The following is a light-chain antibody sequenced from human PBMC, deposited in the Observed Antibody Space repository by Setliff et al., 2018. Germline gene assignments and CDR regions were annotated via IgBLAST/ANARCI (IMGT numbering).Light chain of an antibody. Sequence: QSALTQPRSVSGSPGQSVTISCTGTSSDVGGYNYVSWYQQHPGKAPKLMIYEVSKRPSGVPDRFSGSKSGNTASLTVSGLQAEDEADYYCSSYAGSNNFPYVFGTGTKGTVL. V-gene: IGLV2-8*01. CDR3: SSYAGSNNFPYV. J-gene: IGLJ1*01. CDR1: SSDVGGYNY. CDR2: EVS.